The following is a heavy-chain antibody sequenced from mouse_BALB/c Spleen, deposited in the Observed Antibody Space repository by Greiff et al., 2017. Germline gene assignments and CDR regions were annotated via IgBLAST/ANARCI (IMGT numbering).Heavy chain of an antibody. V-gene: IGHV2-9*02. J-gene: IGHJ3*01. Sequence: VKLMESGPGLVAPSQSLSITCTVSGFSLTSYGVHWVRQPPGKGLEWLGVIWAGGSTNYNSALMSRLSISKDNSKSQVFLKMNSLQTDDTAMYYCARDHPYDGKGGWFAYWGQGTLVTVSA. CDR2: IWAGGST. CDR3: ARDHPYDGKGGWFAY. CDR1: GFSLTSYG. D-gene: IGHD2-10*01.